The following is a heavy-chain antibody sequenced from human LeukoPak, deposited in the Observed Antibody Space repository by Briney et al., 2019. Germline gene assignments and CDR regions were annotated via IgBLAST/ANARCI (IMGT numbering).Heavy chain of an antibody. J-gene: IGHJ6*02. D-gene: IGHD5-18*01. V-gene: IGHV1-2*02. CDR2: INPNSGGT. CDR3: AREIQLPSGYYGMDV. CDR1: GYTFTGYY. Sequence: ASVKVSCKASGYTFTGYYMHWVRQAPGQGLEWMGWINPNSGGTNYAQKFQGRVTMTRDTSISTAYMELSRLRSDDTAVYYCAREIQLPSGYYGMDVWGQGTTVTVSS.